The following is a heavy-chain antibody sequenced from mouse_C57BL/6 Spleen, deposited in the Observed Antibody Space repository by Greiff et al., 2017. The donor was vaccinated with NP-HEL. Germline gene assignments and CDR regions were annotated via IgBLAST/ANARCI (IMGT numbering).Heavy chain of an antibody. J-gene: IGHJ3*01. V-gene: IGHV1-59*01. CDR2: IDPSDSYT. D-gene: IGHD2-3*01. CDR3: ARSDDGYWFAY. Sequence: VQLQQPGAELVRPGTSVKLSCKASGYTFTSYWMHWVKQRPGQGLEWIGVIDPSDSYTNYNQKFKGKATLTVDTSSSTAYMQLSSLTSEDSAVYYCARSDDGYWFAYWGQGTLVTVSA. CDR1: GYTFTSYW.